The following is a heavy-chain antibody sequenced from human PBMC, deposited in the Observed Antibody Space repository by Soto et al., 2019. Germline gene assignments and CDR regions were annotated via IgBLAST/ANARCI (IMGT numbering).Heavy chain of an antibody. CDR3: ARDSSGYHNWFDP. D-gene: IGHD3-22*01. J-gene: IGHJ5*02. Sequence: PSETLSLTGTVSGGSISSYYCSWIRQPPGKGLEWIGYIYYSGSTNYNPSLKSRVTISVDTSKNQFSLKLSSVTAADTAVYYCARDSSGYHNWFDPCGQGALVTFSS. CDR2: IYYSGST. V-gene: IGHV4-59*01. CDR1: GGSISSYY.